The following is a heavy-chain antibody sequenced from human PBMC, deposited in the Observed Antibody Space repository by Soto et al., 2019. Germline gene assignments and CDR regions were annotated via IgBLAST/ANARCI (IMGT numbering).Heavy chain of an antibody. CDR3: ARDLFPKATRASDP. CDR1: GYTFTSYG. Sequence: GASVKVSCKASGYTFTSYGISWVRQAPGQGLEWMGIINPSGGSTSYAQKFQGRVTMTRDTSTSAVYMELSSLRSEDTAVYYCARDLFPKATRASDPWGQGTLVTVSS. D-gene: IGHD1-1*01. CDR2: INPSGGST. J-gene: IGHJ5*02. V-gene: IGHV1-46*01.